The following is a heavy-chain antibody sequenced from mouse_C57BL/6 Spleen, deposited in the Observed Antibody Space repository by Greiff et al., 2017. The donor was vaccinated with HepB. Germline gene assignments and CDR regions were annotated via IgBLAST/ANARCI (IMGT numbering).Heavy chain of an antibody. Sequence: EVQLVESGGGLVQPGGSMKLSCVASGFTFSNYWMNWVRQSTEKGLEWVAQIRLKSDNYATHYAESVKGRFTISRDDSKSSVYLQMNNLRAEDTGIYYCTAHFYAMDYWGQGTSVTVSS. J-gene: IGHJ4*01. CDR1: GFTFSNYW. CDR3: TAHFYAMDY. V-gene: IGHV6-3*01. CDR2: IRLKSDNYAT.